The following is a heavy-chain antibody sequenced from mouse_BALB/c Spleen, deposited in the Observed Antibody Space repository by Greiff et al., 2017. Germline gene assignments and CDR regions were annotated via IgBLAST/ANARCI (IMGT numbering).Heavy chain of an antibody. Sequence: ESGPGLVKPSQSLSLTCTVTGYSITSDYAWNWIRQFPGNKLEWMGYISYSGSTSYNPSLKSRISITRDTSKNQFFLQLNSVTTEDTATYYCARLGTGPFAYWGQGTLVTVSA. CDR3: ARLGTGPFAY. V-gene: IGHV3-2*02. CDR1: GYSITSDYA. J-gene: IGHJ3*01. D-gene: IGHD4-1*01. CDR2: ISYSGST.